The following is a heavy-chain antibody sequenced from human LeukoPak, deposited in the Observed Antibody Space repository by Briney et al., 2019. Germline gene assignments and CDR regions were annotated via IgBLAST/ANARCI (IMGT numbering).Heavy chain of an antibody. Sequence: GGSLRLSCAASGFTFSSYVMTWVRQVPGKGLEWVSTIEGRGNATSYKEPVTDRFTISRDNSKNTLYLQMNSLRVEDTAGYYCAKSSHQVTAVADRFDYWGQGTLVTVS. D-gene: IGHD6-19*01. CDR3: AKSSHQVTAVADRFDY. CDR2: IEGRGNAT. CDR1: GFTFSSYV. V-gene: IGHV3-23*01. J-gene: IGHJ4*02.